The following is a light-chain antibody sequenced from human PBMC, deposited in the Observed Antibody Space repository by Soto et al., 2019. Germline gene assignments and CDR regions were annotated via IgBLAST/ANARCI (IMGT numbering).Light chain of an antibody. CDR3: CSYADTSTFWVV. Sequence: QSVLTQPASVSGSPGQSITISCSGTSSDFGGYNVVSWYQQHPGKAPKLIIYEGTKRPSGVSNRFSGSKSGNAASLTISGLQTEDEADYYCCSYADTSTFWVVFGGGTMLTVL. V-gene: IGLV2-23*03. J-gene: IGLJ3*02. CDR2: EGT. CDR1: SSDFGGYNV.